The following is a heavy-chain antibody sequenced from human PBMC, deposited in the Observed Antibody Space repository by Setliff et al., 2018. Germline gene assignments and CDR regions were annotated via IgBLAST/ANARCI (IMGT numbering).Heavy chain of an antibody. CDR2: ISWDGTRT. Sequence: GGSLRLSCSTSGFTFDDYAMHWVRQAPGKGLEWVSLISWDGTRTNYVDSLKGRVTISRDNAKNTLYLQMNSLRAEDTAVYYCARLAGNYYGMDVWGQGTTVTVSS. V-gene: IGHV3-43D*04. CDR1: GFTFDDYA. D-gene: IGHD3-10*01. CDR3: ARLAGNYYGMDV. J-gene: IGHJ6*02.